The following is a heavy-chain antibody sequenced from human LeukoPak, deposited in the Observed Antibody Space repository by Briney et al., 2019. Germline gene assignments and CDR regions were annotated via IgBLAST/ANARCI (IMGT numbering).Heavy chain of an antibody. J-gene: IGHJ2*01. CDR1: GFTFRSYA. V-gene: IGHV3-48*03. CDR2: ISSSGGTI. D-gene: IGHD3-22*01. Sequence: GGSLRLSCAASGFTFRSYAINWVRQAPGKGLEWVSFISSSGGTIYYADSVKGRFTISRDNAENSLHLQMNSLRAEDTAVYYCARAAYYYDSSAYPYWYFDLWGRGTLVTVSS. CDR3: ARAAYYYDSSAYPYWYFDL.